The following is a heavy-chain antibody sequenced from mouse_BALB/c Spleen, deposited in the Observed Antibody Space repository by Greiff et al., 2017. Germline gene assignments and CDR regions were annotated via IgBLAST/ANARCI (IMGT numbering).Heavy chain of an antibody. J-gene: IGHJ2*01. CDR3: ARGYCSSIFDY. CDR1: GYTFTDYA. D-gene: IGHD1-1*01. Sequence: QVQLQQSGAELVRPGVSVKISCKGSGYTFTDYAMHWVKQSHAKSLEWIGVISTYYGDASYNQKFKGKATMTVDKSSSTAYMELARLTSEDSAIYYCARGYCSSIFDYWGQGTTLTVSS. CDR2: ISTYYGDA. V-gene: IGHV1S137*01.